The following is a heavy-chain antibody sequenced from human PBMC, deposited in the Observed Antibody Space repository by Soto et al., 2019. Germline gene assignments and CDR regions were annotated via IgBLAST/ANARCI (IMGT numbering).Heavy chain of an antibody. CDR3: ARENWAISRAFDI. Sequence: SLRLSCAASGFTFSSYAMHWVRQAPGKGLEWVAVISYDGSNKYYADSVKGRFTISRDNSKNTPYLQMNSLRAEDTAVYYCARENWAISRAFDIWGQGTMVTVSS. V-gene: IGHV3-30-3*01. CDR1: GFTFSSYA. J-gene: IGHJ3*02. CDR2: ISYDGSNK. D-gene: IGHD3-3*01.